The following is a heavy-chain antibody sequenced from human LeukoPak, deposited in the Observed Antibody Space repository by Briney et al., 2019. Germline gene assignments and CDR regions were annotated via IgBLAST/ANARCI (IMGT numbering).Heavy chain of an antibody. Sequence: PGGSLRLSCAASGFTFSNAWMTWVRQAPGKGLEWVGRIKSKRDGGTIDYAAPVKGRFTISRDDSKDTLYLQMNNLKIEDAAVYYCTTVGSAWNFDYWGQGTLVTVSS. CDR3: TTVGSAWNFDY. V-gene: IGHV3-15*01. CDR1: GFTFSNAW. J-gene: IGHJ4*02. D-gene: IGHD6-25*01. CDR2: IKSKRDGGTI.